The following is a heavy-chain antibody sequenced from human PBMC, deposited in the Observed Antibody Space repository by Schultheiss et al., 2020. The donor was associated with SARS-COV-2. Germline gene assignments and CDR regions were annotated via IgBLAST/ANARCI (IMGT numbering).Heavy chain of an antibody. D-gene: IGHD3-3*01. CDR3: ARGGPVLRFLEWLLNYFDY. V-gene: IGHV3-73*01. CDR1: GFTFSSYW. Sequence: GGSLRLSCAASGFTFSSYWMSWVRQAPGKGLEWVGRIRSKANSYATAYAASVKGRFTISRDNSKNTLYLQMNSLRAEDTAVYYCARGGPVLRFLEWLLNYFDYWGQGTLVTVSS. CDR2: IRSKANSYAT. J-gene: IGHJ4*02.